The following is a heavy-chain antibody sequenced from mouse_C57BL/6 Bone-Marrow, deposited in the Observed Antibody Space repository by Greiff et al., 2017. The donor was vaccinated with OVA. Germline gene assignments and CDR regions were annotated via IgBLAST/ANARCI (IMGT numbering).Heavy chain of an antibody. Sequence: DVQLQESGGGLVKPGGSLKLSCAASGFTFSDYGMHWVRQAPEKGLEWVAYISSGSSTIYYADTVKGRFTISRDNAKNTLFLQMTSLRSEDTAMYYCARQDSNLAYWGQGTLVTVSA. CDR3: ARQDSNLAY. CDR1: GFTFSDYG. V-gene: IGHV5-17*01. J-gene: IGHJ3*01. D-gene: IGHD2-5*01. CDR2: ISSGSSTI.